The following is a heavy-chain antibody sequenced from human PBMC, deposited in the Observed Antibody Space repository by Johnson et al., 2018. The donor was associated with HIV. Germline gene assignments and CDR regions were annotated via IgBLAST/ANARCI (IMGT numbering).Heavy chain of an antibody. CDR1: GFTFSSHG. J-gene: IGHJ3*02. CDR3: ARDWGDYQEPDAFDI. D-gene: IGHD3-16*01. CDR2: ISYDGSNK. Sequence: QVQLVESGGGVVQPGRSLRLSCAASGFTFSSHGMHWVRQAPGKGLEWVAVISYDGSNKYYADSVKGRFTISRDNSKNTLYLQMNSLRADYTAVYYCARDWGDYQEPDAFDIWGQGTMVTVSS. V-gene: IGHV3-33*05.